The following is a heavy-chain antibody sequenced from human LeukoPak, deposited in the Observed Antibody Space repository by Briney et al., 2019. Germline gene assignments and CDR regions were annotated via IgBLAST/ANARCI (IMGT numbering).Heavy chain of an antibody. CDR1: GGSISSYY. Sequence: SETLSLTCTVSGGSISSYYWSWIRQPPGKGLEWIGYIYYSESTNYNPSLKSRVTISVDTSKNQFSLKLSSVTAADTAVYYCARANYGDLFFDYWGQGTLVTVSS. J-gene: IGHJ4*02. D-gene: IGHD4-17*01. CDR3: ARANYGDLFFDY. V-gene: IGHV4-59*01. CDR2: IYYSEST.